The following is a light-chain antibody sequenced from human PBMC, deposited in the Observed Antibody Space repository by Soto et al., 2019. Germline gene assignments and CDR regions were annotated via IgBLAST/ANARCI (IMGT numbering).Light chain of an antibody. V-gene: IGKV3-11*01. CDR2: GAF. CDR3: QQYGSSPRT. J-gene: IGKJ1*01. CDR1: PSVTNF. Sequence: EIVLTQSPATLSLSPGERATLSCRASPSVTNFLAWYQQKPGQAPRLLIYGAFNRATGIPARFSGSGSGTDFTLTISSLEPEDSAVYYCQQYGSSPRTFGQGTKVEV.